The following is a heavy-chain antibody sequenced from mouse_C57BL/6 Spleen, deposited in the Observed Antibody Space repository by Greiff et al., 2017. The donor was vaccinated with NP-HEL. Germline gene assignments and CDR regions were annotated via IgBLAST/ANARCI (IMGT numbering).Heavy chain of an antibody. CDR1: GYTFTGYW. D-gene: IGHD2-1*01. J-gene: IGHJ3*01. CDR3: ARKEPYGNYDWFAY. CDR2: ILPGSGST. Sequence: LVESGAELMKPGASVKLSCKATGYTFTGYWIEWVKQRPGHGLEWIGEILPGSGSTNYNEKFKGKATFTADTSSNTAYMQLSSLTTEDSAIYYCARKEPYGNYDWFAYWGQGTLVTVSA. V-gene: IGHV1-9*01.